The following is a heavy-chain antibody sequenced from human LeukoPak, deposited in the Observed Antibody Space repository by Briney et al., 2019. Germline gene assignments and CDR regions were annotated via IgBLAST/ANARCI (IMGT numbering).Heavy chain of an antibody. V-gene: IGHV3-23*01. J-gene: IGHJ4*02. CDR3: ATTWFKFDY. CDR2: ISVSGSST. CDR1: GFTFSTYA. Sequence: GGSLGLSCAASGFTFSTYAMYWVRQAPGKGLEWVSAISVSGSSTYYADSVKGRFTISRDNSKNTLYLQMNSLRAEDTAVYYCATTWFKFDYWGQGTLVTVSS. D-gene: IGHD3-22*01.